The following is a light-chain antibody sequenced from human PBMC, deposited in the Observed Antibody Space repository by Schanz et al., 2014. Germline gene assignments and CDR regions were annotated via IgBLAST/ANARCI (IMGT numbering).Light chain of an antibody. CDR2: GAS. J-gene: IGKJ1*01. CDR1: QSVSSK. CDR3: QQYGSSPGT. V-gene: IGKV3-20*01. Sequence: EIVLTQSPGTMSLSPGERATLSCRASQSVSSKLAWYQQKPGQAPRLLIYGASTRATGIPARFSGSGSGTDFTLTISSLEPEDFAVYYCQQYGSSPGTFGQGTKVEIK.